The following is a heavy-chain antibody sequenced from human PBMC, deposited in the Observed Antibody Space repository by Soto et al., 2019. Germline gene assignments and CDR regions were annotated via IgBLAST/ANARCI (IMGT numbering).Heavy chain of an antibody. V-gene: IGHV3-74*01. J-gene: IGHJ4*02. CDR2: ISDDGSTA. CDR3: ARGPRVSSTGTGAH. Sequence: GGPLRLSCAVSGFTFSAYWMHLVRQVPGKGLTWVSRISDDGSTATYADSVKGRFVISRDNAKNSLYLDMHTLRVDDSGLYYCARGPRVSSTGTGAHWGRGTLVTVS. D-gene: IGHD1-1*01. CDR1: GFTFSAYW.